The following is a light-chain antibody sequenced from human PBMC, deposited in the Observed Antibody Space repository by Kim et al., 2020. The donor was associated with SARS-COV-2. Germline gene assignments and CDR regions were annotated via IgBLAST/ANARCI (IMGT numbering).Light chain of an antibody. CDR3: QEYDTSLGT. V-gene: IGKV3-20*01. J-gene: IGKJ3*01. Sequence: EVVLTQSPGTLSLSPGERATLSCRVSPTMNGDFLALYQQRPGQPPRLLISGASRRATGTPDRFSGSGSGTDFTLTIDRLEPEDFAVYYCQEYDTSLGTFGPGTKVDIK. CDR1: PTMNGDF. CDR2: GAS.